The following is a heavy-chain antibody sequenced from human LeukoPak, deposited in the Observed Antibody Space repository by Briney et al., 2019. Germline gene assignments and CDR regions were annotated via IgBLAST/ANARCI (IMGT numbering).Heavy chain of an antibody. J-gene: IGHJ4*02. V-gene: IGHV1-2*02. Sequence: ASVTVSFTSSVYTFTFYYMHWVRQPHGQGLEWMGWINPNSGGTNYAQKFQGRVTITSDTSISTAYMELSRLRSDDTAVYYCARGIVGATTGDWGQGTLVTVSS. CDR3: ARGIVGATTGD. D-gene: IGHD1-26*01. CDR1: VYTFTFYY. CDR2: INPNSGGT.